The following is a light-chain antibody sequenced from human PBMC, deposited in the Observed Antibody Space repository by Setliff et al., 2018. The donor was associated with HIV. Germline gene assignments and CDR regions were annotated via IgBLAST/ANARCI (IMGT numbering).Light chain of an antibody. CDR3: SSYTSTSNVV. Sequence: QSALAQPASVSGPPGQSSTISCTGTSSGVGGYNYVSWYQQHPGKAPKLMIYDVSNRPSGVSNRFSGSKSGNTASLTISGLQAEDEADYYCSSYTSTSNVVFGGGTKVTVL. CDR1: SSGVGGYNY. CDR2: DVS. J-gene: IGLJ2*01. V-gene: IGLV2-14*03.